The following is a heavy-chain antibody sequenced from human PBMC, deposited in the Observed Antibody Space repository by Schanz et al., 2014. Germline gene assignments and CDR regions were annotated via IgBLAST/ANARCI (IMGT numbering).Heavy chain of an antibody. J-gene: IGHJ6*02. Sequence: QVQLIQSGAEAKKPGASVKVSCTASGYTFTSYDINWVRQAPRQGLEWLGWMNPNSGNPGFAQKFRGRVTMTRNTSMSTAYMELRNLRSDDTAVYYCARAKRFGDMDVWGQGTTVTVSS. CDR1: GYTFTSYD. D-gene: IGHD3-10*01. V-gene: IGHV1-8*01. CDR2: MNPNSGNP. CDR3: ARAKRFGDMDV.